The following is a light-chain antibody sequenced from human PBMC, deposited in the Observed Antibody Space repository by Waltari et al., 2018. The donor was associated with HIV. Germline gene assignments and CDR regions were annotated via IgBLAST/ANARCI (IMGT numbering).Light chain of an antibody. CDR3: QSYDRSLSGSYV. J-gene: IGLJ1*01. CDR1: RFNIGADYY. CDR2: GVS. Sequence: QSVLTQPPSVSAAPGQRVTISCSGCRFNIGADYYAHWYQQLPGRAPTPLIYGVSNRPSGVPDRFSGSKSGFSASLVISGLQPEDEADYFCQSYDRSLSGSYVFGSGTRVTVL. V-gene: IGLV1-40*01.